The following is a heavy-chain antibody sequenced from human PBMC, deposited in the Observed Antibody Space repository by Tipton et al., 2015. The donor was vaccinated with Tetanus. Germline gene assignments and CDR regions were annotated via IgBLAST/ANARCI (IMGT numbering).Heavy chain of an antibody. V-gene: IGHV4-59*01. J-gene: IGHJ4*02. CDR3: ARGDGSTLHY. CDR1: GGSISTYY. D-gene: IGHD5-24*01. Sequence: TLSLTCTVSGGSISTYYWSWIRQPPGKGLEWIGYIYYRGSTNYYPSLKSRVTMSVDTSKNQFSLNLSSVTAADPAVYYCARGDGSTLHYWGPGTLVTVSS. CDR2: IYYRGST.